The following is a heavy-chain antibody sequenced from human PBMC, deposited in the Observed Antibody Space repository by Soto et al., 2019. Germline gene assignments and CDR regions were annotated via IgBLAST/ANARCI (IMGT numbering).Heavy chain of an antibody. CDR2: IYWDDDK. V-gene: IGHV2-5*02. Sequence: ITLKESGPTLMEPSQTLTLTCTFSGFSLSTSGVGVGWIRQPPGKALEWLALIYWDDDKRYSPSLKSRLTITKDTSKNQVVLTMTNMDPVDTATYYCAHGYYDVLTGYYSQDTFDYWGQGTLVTVSS. J-gene: IGHJ4*02. CDR1: GFSLSTSGVG. D-gene: IGHD3-9*01. CDR3: AHGYYDVLTGYYSQDTFDY.